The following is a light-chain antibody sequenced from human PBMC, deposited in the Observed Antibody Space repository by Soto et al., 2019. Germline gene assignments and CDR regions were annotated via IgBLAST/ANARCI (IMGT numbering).Light chain of an antibody. J-gene: IGKJ4*01. Sequence: DIQMTQSPSSLSASVGDRVSITCRASQSITTHINWYQQKPGKAPNLLIFAASSLQSGVPPRFRSSGSGRDFTLTISSLQPEDSATYYCQQSYSTPLTFGGGTKVEIK. CDR3: QQSYSTPLT. CDR2: AAS. V-gene: IGKV1-39*01. CDR1: QSITTH.